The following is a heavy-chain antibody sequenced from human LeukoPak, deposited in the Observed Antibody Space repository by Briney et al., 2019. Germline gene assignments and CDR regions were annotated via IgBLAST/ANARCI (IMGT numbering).Heavy chain of an antibody. CDR3: ARGITMIVVAPGY. Sequence: GGSLRLSCAASGFTFSSYWMSWVRQAPGEGLEWVAKINQDGTEKAYVDSVKGRFTISRDNAKNSLYLQMNSLRDEDTAVYYCARGITMIVVAPGYWGQGTLVTVSS. J-gene: IGHJ4*02. D-gene: IGHD3-22*01. CDR1: GFTFSSYW. CDR2: INQDGTEK. V-gene: IGHV3-7*01.